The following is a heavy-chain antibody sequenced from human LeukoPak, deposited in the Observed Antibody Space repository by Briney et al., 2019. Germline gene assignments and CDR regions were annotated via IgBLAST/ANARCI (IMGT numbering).Heavy chain of an antibody. CDR2: IIPILGIA. Sequence: GSSVKVSCKASGGTFSSYAISWVRQAPGQGLAWMGRIIPILGIANYAQKFQGRVTITADKSTSTAYMELSSLRSEDTAVYYCARVGLRSDAFDIWGQGTMVTVSS. V-gene: IGHV1-69*04. D-gene: IGHD4-17*01. CDR3: ARVGLRSDAFDI. CDR1: GGTFSSYA. J-gene: IGHJ3*02.